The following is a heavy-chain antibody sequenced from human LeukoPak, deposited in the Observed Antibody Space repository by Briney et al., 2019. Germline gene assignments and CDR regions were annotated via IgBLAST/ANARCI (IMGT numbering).Heavy chain of an antibody. CDR1: GGSISSGGYY. Sequence: SQTLSLTCTVSGGSISSGGYYWSWIRQHPGKGLEWIGYIYYSGSTYYTPSLKSLVTISVDTSKNQFSLKLSSVTAADTAVYYCARAVDTAMVMDYWGQGTLVTVSS. CDR2: IYYSGST. J-gene: IGHJ4*02. D-gene: IGHD5-18*01. V-gene: IGHV4-31*01. CDR3: ARAVDTAMVMDY.